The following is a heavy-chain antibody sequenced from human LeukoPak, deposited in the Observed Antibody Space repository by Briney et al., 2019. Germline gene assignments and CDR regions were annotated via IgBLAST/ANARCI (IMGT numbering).Heavy chain of an antibody. Sequence: GGSLRLSCAASGFTFSSYTINWVRQAPGKGLEWVSYISSSSSTIYYADSVKGRFTISRDNSKNTLYLQMNSLRAEDTAVYYCAKLGFGSQSYWGQGTLVTVSS. J-gene: IGHJ4*02. CDR2: ISSSSSTI. D-gene: IGHD3-16*01. CDR3: AKLGFGSQSY. CDR1: GFTFSSYT. V-gene: IGHV3-48*01.